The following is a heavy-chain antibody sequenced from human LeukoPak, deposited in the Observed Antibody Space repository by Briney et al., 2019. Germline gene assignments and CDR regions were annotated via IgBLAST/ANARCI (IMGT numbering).Heavy chain of an antibody. J-gene: IGHJ5*02. CDR3: ARDRRPYGDLNWFDP. V-gene: IGHV3-30*03. D-gene: IGHD4-17*01. Sequence: GRSLRLSCAASGFTFSSYGMHWVRQAPGKGLEWVAVISYDGSNKYYADSVKGRFTISRDNSKNTLYLQTNGLRAEDTAVYYCARDRRPYGDLNWFDPWGQGTLVTVSS. CDR1: GFTFSSYG. CDR2: ISYDGSNK.